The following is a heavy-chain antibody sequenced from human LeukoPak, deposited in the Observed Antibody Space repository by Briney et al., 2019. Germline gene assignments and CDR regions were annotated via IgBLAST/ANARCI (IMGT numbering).Heavy chain of an antibody. CDR2: IYYSGST. CDR3: ARLYYGSGNAFDY. CDR1: GGSISSYY. J-gene: IGHJ4*02. Sequence: SETLSLTCTVSGGSISSYYWSWIRQPPGKGLEWIGYIYYSGSTNYNPSLKSRVTISVDTSKNQFSLKLSSVTAADTAVYYCARLYYGSGNAFDYWGQGTLVTV. V-gene: IGHV4-59*01. D-gene: IGHD3-10*01.